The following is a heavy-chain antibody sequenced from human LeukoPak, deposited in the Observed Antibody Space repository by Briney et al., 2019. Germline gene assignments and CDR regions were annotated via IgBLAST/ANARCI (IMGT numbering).Heavy chain of an antibody. Sequence: SETLSLTCTVSGGSISSYYWSWIRQPAGKGLEWIGRIYTSGSTNYNPSLKSRVTMSVDTSKNQFSLQLNSVTPEDTAVYYCAREFRRLLWFGELRDAFDIWGQGTMVTVSS. V-gene: IGHV4-4*07. J-gene: IGHJ3*02. D-gene: IGHD3-10*01. CDR2: IYTSGST. CDR1: GGSISSYY. CDR3: AREFRRLLWFGELRDAFDI.